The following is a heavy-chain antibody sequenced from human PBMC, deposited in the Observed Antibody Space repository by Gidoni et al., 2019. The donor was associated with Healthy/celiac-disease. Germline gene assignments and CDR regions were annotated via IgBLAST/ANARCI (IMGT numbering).Heavy chain of an antibody. D-gene: IGHD3-10*01. J-gene: IGHJ6*02. CDR3: ARDRAIPVSMVRGTSGTDYYYYGMDV. CDR2: IWYDGSNK. Sequence: VAVIWYDGSNKYYADSVKGRFTISRDNSKNTLYLQMNSLRAEDTAVYYCARDRAIPVSMVRGTSGTDYYYYGMDVWGQGTTVTVSS. V-gene: IGHV3-33*01.